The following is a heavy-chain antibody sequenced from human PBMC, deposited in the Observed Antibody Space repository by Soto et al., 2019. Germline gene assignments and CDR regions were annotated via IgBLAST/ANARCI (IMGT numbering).Heavy chain of an antibody. J-gene: IGHJ6*02. CDR3: ARDVSGPGASYVMDV. V-gene: IGHV1-46*01. Sequence: GASVKVSCKASGYIFSSHCIYWVRQAPGQGLQWMGIINPGGGRTSCAQKFQGRVTMTRDMSTSTVYMELTSLRYEDTAVYYCARDVSGPGASYVMDVWGQGTTVTVSS. CDR2: INPGGGRT. D-gene: IGHD2-2*01. CDR1: GYIFSSHC.